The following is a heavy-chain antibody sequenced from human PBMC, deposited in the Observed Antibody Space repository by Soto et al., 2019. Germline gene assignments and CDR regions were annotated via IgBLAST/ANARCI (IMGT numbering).Heavy chain of an antibody. D-gene: IGHD3-10*01. CDR1: GFTFSNYG. CDR2: ISYDGSNK. CDR3: AKDLDDSGRPRDYYYYGMDV. Sequence: GGSLRLSCAASGFTFSNYGMHWVRQAPGKGLEWVALISYDGSNKYYADSVKGRYTISRDNSKNTLYLQMNSLRAEDTTVYYCAKDLDDSGRPRDYYYYGMDVWGQGTTVTVSS. J-gene: IGHJ6*02. V-gene: IGHV3-30*18.